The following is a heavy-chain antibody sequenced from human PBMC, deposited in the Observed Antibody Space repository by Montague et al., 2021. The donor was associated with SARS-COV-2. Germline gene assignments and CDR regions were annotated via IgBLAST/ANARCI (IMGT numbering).Heavy chain of an antibody. J-gene: IGHJ4*02. V-gene: IGHV6-1*01. CDR2: TYYRSKWYY. D-gene: IGHD6-13*01. CDR3: ARDPRYSLSWSFDY. Sequence: CAISGDSVSSKTAAWKWNKQSPLRHLERLGGTYYRSKWYYDYAVSVKSRMTISPDTSKNQFSLQLSSVTHEDRAVYYCARDPRYSLSWSFDYWGQGTLVTVSS. CDR1: GDSVSSKTAA.